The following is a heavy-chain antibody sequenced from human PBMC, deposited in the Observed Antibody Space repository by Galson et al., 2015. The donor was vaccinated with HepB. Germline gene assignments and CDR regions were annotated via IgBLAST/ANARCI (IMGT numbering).Heavy chain of an antibody. CDR1: GGSFSAYY. Sequence: SETLSLTCGVDGGSFSAYYWSWIRQPPGKGLEWIGEINHSGNTNYNPSLKSRVTISVDTSKNQFSLRLSSVSAADTAVYYCARVRRTYPITVVRGVSAMDVWGQGTMVTVSS. J-gene: IGHJ3*01. D-gene: IGHD3-10*01. V-gene: IGHV4-34*01. CDR2: INHSGNT. CDR3: ARVRRTYPITVVRGVSAMDV.